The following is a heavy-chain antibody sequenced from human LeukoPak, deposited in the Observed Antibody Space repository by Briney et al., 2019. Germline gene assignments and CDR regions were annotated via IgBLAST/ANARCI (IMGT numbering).Heavy chain of an antibody. Sequence: SQTLSLTCTVSGGSISSGSYYWSWIRQPAGKGLEWLGRIYTSGSTNYNPPLKSRVTISVDPSKNQFSLKLSSVTAADTAVYYCARALNGRWFGEGNWFDPWGQGTLVTVSS. CDR1: GGSISSGSYY. J-gene: IGHJ5*02. CDR2: IYTSGST. D-gene: IGHD3-10*01. V-gene: IGHV4-61*02. CDR3: ARALNGRWFGEGNWFDP.